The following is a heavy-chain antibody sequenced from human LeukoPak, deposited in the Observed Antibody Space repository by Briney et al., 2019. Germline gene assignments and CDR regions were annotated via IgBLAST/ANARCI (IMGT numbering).Heavy chain of an antibody. Sequence: GGSLRLSCVGSGFTFRSHAMSWVRQAPGKGLEWVSAISGSGGSTYYADSVKGRFTISRDNSKNTLYLQMNSLRAEDTAVYYCAKLYCSGGSCYGIDYWGQGTLVTVSS. CDR1: GFTFRSHA. D-gene: IGHD2-15*01. CDR3: AKLYCSGGSCYGIDY. CDR2: ISGSGGST. J-gene: IGHJ4*02. V-gene: IGHV3-23*01.